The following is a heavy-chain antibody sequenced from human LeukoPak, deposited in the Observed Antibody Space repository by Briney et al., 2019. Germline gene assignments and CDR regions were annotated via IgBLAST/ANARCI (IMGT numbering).Heavy chain of an antibody. D-gene: IGHD2-15*01. CDR3: ARDLRGGYCSGGSRYPGNY. Sequence: ASVKVSCKASGYTFTSYAMHWVRQAPGQRLEWMGWINAGNGNTKYSQKFQGRVTITRDTSASTAYMELSSLRSEDTAVYYCARDLRGGYCSGGSRYPGNYWGQGTLVTVSS. CDR1: GYTFTSYA. CDR2: INAGNGNT. V-gene: IGHV1-3*01. J-gene: IGHJ4*02.